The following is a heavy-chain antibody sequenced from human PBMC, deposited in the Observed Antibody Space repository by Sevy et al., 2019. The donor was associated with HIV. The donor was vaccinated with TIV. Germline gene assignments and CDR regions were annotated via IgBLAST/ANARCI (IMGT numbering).Heavy chain of an antibody. J-gene: IGHJ4*02. D-gene: IGHD6-19*01. CDR2: ISHDGSHK. V-gene: IGHV3-30*04. CDR1: GFTFRNYA. Sequence: GGSLRLSCAASGFTFRNYAIHWVRQAPGKGLEWVAVISHDGSHKYSADSVKGRFTISRDNSKNTLYLQMNSLRAEDTAMYYCARDPTIYASGWYYFDYWGQGTLVTVSS. CDR3: ARDPTIYASGWYYFDY.